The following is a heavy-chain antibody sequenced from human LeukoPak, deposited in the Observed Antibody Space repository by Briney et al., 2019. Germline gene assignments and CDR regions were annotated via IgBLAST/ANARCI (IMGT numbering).Heavy chain of an antibody. D-gene: IGHD6-19*01. CDR1: GFTFSDYY. CDR2: ISSSGSTI. V-gene: IGHV3-11*01. J-gene: IGHJ5*02. Sequence: KPGGSLRLSCAASGFTFSDYYMSWIRQAPGKGLEWVSYISSSGSTIYYADSVKGRFTISRDNAKNTFFLQMNTLRAADTAVYYCAKGSGSGWYGWFAPWGQGTLVTVSS. CDR3: AKGSGSGWYGWFAP.